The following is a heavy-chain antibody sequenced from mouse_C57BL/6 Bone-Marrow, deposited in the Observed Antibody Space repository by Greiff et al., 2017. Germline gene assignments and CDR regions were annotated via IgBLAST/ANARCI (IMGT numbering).Heavy chain of an antibody. V-gene: IGHV1-52*01. CDR3: ARRRYGNSYYFDY. J-gene: IGHJ2*01. D-gene: IGHD2-10*02. Sequence: VQLQQPGAELVRPGSSVKLSCKASGYTFTSYWMTWVTQRPIQGLEWIGNIDPSDSETHYNQKFKDKATLTVDKSSSTAYMHLSSLTSEDSAVYYCARRRYGNSYYFDYWGQGTTLTVSS. CDR1: GYTFTSYW. CDR2: IDPSDSET.